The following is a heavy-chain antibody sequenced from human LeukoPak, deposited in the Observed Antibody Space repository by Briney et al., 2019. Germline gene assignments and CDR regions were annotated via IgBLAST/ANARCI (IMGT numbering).Heavy chain of an antibody. J-gene: IGHJ4*02. CDR1: GGSISSYY. CDR3: ARGGYDILTGYYTIDY. V-gene: IGHV4-59*01. CDR2: IYYSGST. Sequence: ASETLSLTCTVSGGSISSYYWSWIRQPPGKGLEWCGYIYYSGSTNYHPSLKSRVTISVDTSKNQFSLKLSSVTAADTAVYYCARGGYDILTGYYTIDYWGQGTLVTVSS. D-gene: IGHD3-9*01.